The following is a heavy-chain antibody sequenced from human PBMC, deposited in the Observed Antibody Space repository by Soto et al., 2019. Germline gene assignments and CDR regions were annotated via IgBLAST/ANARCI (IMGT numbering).Heavy chain of an antibody. J-gene: IGHJ4*02. V-gene: IGHV3-23*01. CDR2: FSAGGRA. Sequence: GGSLRLSCEASGFSLSSYALSWVRQAPGKGLEWVSTFSAGGRAYYADSVKGRFTIAKDFSKNTLHLQTNSLRAEDTAVYYCAKESMPEHYGDTLFDHWGQGTRVTVSS. CDR1: GFSLSSYA. D-gene: IGHD4-17*01. CDR3: AKESMPEHYGDTLFDH.